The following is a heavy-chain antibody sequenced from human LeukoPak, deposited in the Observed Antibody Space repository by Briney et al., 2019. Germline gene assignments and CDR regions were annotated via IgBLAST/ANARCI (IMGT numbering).Heavy chain of an antibody. V-gene: IGHV6-1*01. CDR3: ARRLTQYDCFDP. CDR1: GDSVSSNSVT. Sequence: SQTLSLTCALSGDSVSSNSVTWDWVRQSPTRGLEWLGRTYYRSTWYNDYAVSVRGRITVNPDTSKNQFSLHLNSVTPEDTAVYYCARRLTQYDCFDPWGQGILVTVSS. CDR2: TYYRSTWYN. D-gene: IGHD2-2*01. J-gene: IGHJ5*02.